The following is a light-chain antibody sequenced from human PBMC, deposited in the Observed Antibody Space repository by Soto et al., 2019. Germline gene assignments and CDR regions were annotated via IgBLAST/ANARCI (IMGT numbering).Light chain of an antibody. Sequence: EIVLPQSPGTLSLSPGERATLSCRASQSVGSNYLAWYQQKPGQAPRLLIYGASSRATGIPDRFSGSGSGTDFTLTISRLEPEDFAVYYCQQYGSSPPYTFGQGTKVDIK. J-gene: IGKJ2*01. CDR1: QSVGSNY. CDR3: QQYGSSPPYT. CDR2: GAS. V-gene: IGKV3-20*01.